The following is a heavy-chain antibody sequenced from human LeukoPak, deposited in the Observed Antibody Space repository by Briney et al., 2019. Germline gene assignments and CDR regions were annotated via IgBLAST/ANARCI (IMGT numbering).Heavy chain of an antibody. J-gene: IGHJ4*02. V-gene: IGHV4-59*11. CDR1: GDSISSHY. CDR2: VHYSGGA. D-gene: IGHD2-8*01. CDR3: AREYCTTTCYFDY. Sequence: SGTLSLTCTVSGDSISSHYWSWIRQSPGKGLEWIGYVHYSGGATYNPSLKSRVTISVATSKTQFSPKLSSVTAADTAVYYCAREYCTTTCYFDYWGQGMLVTVSS.